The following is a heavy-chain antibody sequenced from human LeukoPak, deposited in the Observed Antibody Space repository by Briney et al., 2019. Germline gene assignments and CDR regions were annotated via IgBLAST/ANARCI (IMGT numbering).Heavy chain of an antibody. D-gene: IGHD2-2*01. V-gene: IGHV3-48*01. CDR3: ARFDWRVVPAAIDSSPPEGEAPNAFDI. Sequence: GGSLRLSCAASGFTFSSYSMNWVRQAPGKGLEWVSYISSSSSTIYYADSVKGRFTISRDNAKNSLYLQMNSLRAEDTAVYYCARFDWRVVPAAIDSSPPEGEAPNAFDIWGQGTMVTVSS. J-gene: IGHJ3*02. CDR1: GFTFSSYS. CDR2: ISSSSSTI.